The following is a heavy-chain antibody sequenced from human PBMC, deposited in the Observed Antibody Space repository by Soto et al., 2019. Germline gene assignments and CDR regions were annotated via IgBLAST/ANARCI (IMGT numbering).Heavy chain of an antibody. J-gene: IGHJ4*02. CDR2: IYYSGST. V-gene: IGHV4-39*01. CDR1: GGSISSSSYY. D-gene: IGHD6-19*01. Sequence: PSETLSLTCTVSGGSISSSSYYWGWIRQPPGKGLEWIGSIYYSGSTYYNPSLKSRVTISVDTSKNQFSLHLTSVTPEDTAMYYCAAYSSEKKTFVYWGQGTLVTVSS. CDR3: AAYSSEKKTFVY.